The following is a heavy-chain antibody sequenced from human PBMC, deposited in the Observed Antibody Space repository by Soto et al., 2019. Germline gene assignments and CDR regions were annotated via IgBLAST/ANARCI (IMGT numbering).Heavy chain of an antibody. CDR3: AREDILTGQAYGMDV. V-gene: IGHV4-30-4*01. CDR2: SYYSGST. J-gene: IGHJ6*02. CDR1: GVSIISGDFY. Sequence: SETLSLTCTFSGVSIISGDFYWTWIRQPPGKGLEWIGYSYYSGSTYYNPSLKSRVTISVDTSKNQFSLKLSSVTAADTAVYYCAREDILTGQAYGMDVWGQGTTVTVSS. D-gene: IGHD3-9*01.